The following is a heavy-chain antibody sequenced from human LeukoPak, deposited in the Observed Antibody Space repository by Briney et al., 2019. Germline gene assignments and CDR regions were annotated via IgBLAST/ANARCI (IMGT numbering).Heavy chain of an antibody. CDR1: GYTFTSYG. CDR3: AREVEYADPYYYDSSGNYYFDY. J-gene: IGHJ4*02. V-gene: IGHV1-18*01. CDR2: ISAYSGNT. Sequence: ASVKVSCKASGYTFTSYGISWVRQAPGQGLEWMGWISAYSGNTNYAQKLQGRVTMTTDTSTSTAYMELRSLRSDDTAVYYCAREVEYADPYYYDSSGNYYFDYWGQGTLVTVSS. D-gene: IGHD3-22*01.